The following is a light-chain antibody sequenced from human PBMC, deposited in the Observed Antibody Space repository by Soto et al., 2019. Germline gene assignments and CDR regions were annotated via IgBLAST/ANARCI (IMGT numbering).Light chain of an antibody. Sequence: DIQMTQSPSSLSASIGARVILTWQASQSISSSLAWYQQTKEKAPKSLIYAASSLQSGVPSRFRGSRSGTEFTLTLSRLQPEDFQTYYCQQLKSNLITFGQGTRLEIK. CDR3: QQLKSNLIT. CDR1: QSISSS. J-gene: IGKJ5*01. CDR2: AAS. V-gene: IGKV1D-16*01.